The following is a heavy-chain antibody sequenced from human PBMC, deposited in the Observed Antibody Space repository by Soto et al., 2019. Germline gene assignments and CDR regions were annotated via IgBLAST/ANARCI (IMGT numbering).Heavy chain of an antibody. CDR3: AKVNNPYYYDSSGYLDYFDY. Sequence: EVQLVESGGVVVQPGGSLRLSCAASGFTFDDYTMHWVRQAPGKGLEWVSLMSWDGGSTYYADSVKGRFTISRDNSKNSLYLQMNSLRTEDTALYYCAKVNNPYYYDSSGYLDYFDYWGQGTLVTVSS. V-gene: IGHV3-43*01. CDR2: MSWDGGST. CDR1: GFTFDDYT. D-gene: IGHD3-22*01. J-gene: IGHJ4*02.